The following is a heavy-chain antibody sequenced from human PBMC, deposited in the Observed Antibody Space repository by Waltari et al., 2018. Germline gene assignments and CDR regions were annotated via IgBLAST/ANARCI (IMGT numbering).Heavy chain of an antibody. V-gene: IGHV4-34*01. CDR3: ARGLGIVLMVYAINNPHYFDY. Sequence: QVQLQQWGAGLLKPSETLSLTCAVHGGSFSGSYRTWIRQPPGKGPEWLGEINHSGSTNYNPSLKSRVTISVDTSKNQFSLKLSSVTAADTAVYYCARGLGIVLMVYAINNPHYFDYWGQGTLVTVSS. CDR1: GGSFSGSY. CDR2: INHSGST. D-gene: IGHD2-8*01. J-gene: IGHJ4*02.